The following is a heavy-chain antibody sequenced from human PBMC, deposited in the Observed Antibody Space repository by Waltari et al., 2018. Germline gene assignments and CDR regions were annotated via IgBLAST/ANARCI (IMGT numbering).Heavy chain of an antibody. V-gene: IGHV1-69-2*01. J-gene: IGHJ4*02. CDR3: APLPGGSGQTFDY. D-gene: IGHD3-10*01. CDR2: IDPEDGET. Sequence: EVQLVQSGAEVQKPGATVKICCKASGYTFIDYFRQWVQQAPGKGLEGVGRIDPEDGETVYAEKFQGRVTITADTSTDTSYLELSSLRSDDTAVYYCAPLPGGSGQTFDYWGQGTLLTVSS. CDR1: GYTFIDYF.